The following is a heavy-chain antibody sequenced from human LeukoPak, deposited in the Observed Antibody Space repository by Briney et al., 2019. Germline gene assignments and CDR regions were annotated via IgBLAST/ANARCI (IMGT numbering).Heavy chain of an antibody. CDR3: ARDSATVTTRYFDY. D-gene: IGHD4-17*01. CDR1: GGSISSYY. V-gene: IGHV4-59*01. J-gene: IGHJ4*02. Sequence: SETLSLTCTVSGGSISSYYWSWIRQPPGKGLEWIGYIYYSGSTNYNPSLKSRVTLSVDTSKNQFSLKLSSVTAADTAVYYCARDSATVTTRYFDYWGQGTLVTVSS. CDR2: IYYSGST.